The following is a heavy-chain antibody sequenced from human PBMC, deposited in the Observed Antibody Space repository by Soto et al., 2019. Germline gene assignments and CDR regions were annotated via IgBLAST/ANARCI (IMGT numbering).Heavy chain of an antibody. V-gene: IGHV1-2*04. D-gene: IGHD2-15*01. CDR2: INPKSGGT. Sequence: ASVKVSCKASGYTFTGYYMHWVRQAPGQVLEWMGWINPKSGGTNYAQKFQGWVAMTRDTSITTAYMELSRLRSDDTAVYYCARGPDIVVVVAATHFDYWGQGTLVTVSS. CDR3: ARGPDIVVVVAATHFDY. CDR1: GYTFTGYY. J-gene: IGHJ4*02.